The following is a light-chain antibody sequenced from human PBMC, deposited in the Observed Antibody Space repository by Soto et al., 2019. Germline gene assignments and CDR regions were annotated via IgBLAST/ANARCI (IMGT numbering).Light chain of an antibody. V-gene: IGKV3-15*01. CDR3: QQYTNWPLT. CDR1: QSVSSN. J-gene: IGKJ4*01. CDR2: GAS. Sequence: EIVMTQSPATLSVSPGERATLSCRASQSVSSNLAWYQQKPGQAPRLLIYGASTRATGIPARFSGSGSGTEFTLPISSLQSEDFAVYYCQQYTNWPLTFGGGTKVE.